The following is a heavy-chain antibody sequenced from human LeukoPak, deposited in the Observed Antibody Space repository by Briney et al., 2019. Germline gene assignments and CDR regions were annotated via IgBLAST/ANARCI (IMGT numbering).Heavy chain of an antibody. V-gene: IGHV4-34*01. CDR3: ARARAWCYCLDY. CDR1: GGSFSGYY. D-gene: IGHD4/OR15-4a*01. CDR2: INHSGST. J-gene: IGHJ4*02. Sequence: SETLSLTCSVYGGSFSGYYWSWIRQPPGKGLEWIGEINHSGSTNYSPSLKSRVTISVDTSKNQFSLKLSSVTAADTAVYYCARARAWCYCLDYWGQGTLVTVSS.